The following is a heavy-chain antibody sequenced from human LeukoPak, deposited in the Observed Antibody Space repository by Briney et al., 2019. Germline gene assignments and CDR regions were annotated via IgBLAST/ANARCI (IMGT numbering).Heavy chain of an antibody. D-gene: IGHD2-2*01. Sequence: GGSLRLSCAASGFTFSSYGMHWVRQAPGKGLEWVAVISYDGSNKYYADSVKGRFTISRDNSKNTLYLQMNSLRAEDTAVYYCAKWVNGGRDCSSTSCYGYFDYWGQGTLVTVSS. V-gene: IGHV3-30*18. CDR3: AKWVNGGRDCSSTSCYGYFDY. J-gene: IGHJ4*02. CDR1: GFTFSSYG. CDR2: ISYDGSNK.